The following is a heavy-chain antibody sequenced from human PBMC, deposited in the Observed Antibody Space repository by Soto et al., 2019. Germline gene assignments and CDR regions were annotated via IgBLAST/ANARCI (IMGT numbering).Heavy chain of an antibody. CDR1: GYTFTSNA. D-gene: IGHD5-18*01. CDR2: VNAGNGYT. V-gene: IGHV1-3*01. CDR3: ARGAHTYGYVFDY. J-gene: IGHJ4*02. Sequence: QVHLVQSGAEVKKPGASVKVSYRSSGYTFTSNAIHWVRQAPGQSLEWMGWVNAGNGYTKYLQNFQGRVTISSDTSASTAYMELISLRSEDTAVYYCARGAHTYGYVFDYWGQGTVVTVSS.